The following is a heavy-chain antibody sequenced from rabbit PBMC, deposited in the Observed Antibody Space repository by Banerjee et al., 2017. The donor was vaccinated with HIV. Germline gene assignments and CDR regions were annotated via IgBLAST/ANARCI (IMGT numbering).Heavy chain of an antibody. J-gene: IGHJ4*01. Sequence: QSLEESGGDLVKPGASLTLTCTASGFSFSSSYWICWVRQAPGKGLEWIACIYTGSSGSTYFASWAKGRFTISKTSSTTVTLQMTSLTAADTATYFCASTGNLGYGYNLWGPGTLVTVS. V-gene: IGHV1S40*01. CDR3: ASTGNLGYGYNL. D-gene: IGHD6-1*01. CDR2: IYTGSSGST. CDR1: GFSFSSSYW.